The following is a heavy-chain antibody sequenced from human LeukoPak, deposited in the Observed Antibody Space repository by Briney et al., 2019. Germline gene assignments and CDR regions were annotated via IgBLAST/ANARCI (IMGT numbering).Heavy chain of an antibody. Sequence: SETLSLTCTVSGGSISSSSYYWGWIRQPPGKGLEWIGSIYYSGSTYYNPSVESRVIISVDTSKNQFSLKLSSVTAADTAVYYCARHEYYGGDCYWFQHWGQGTLVTVSS. D-gene: IGHD2-21*02. V-gene: IGHV4-39*01. CDR2: IYYSGST. J-gene: IGHJ1*01. CDR1: GGSISSSSYY. CDR3: ARHEYYGGDCYWFQH.